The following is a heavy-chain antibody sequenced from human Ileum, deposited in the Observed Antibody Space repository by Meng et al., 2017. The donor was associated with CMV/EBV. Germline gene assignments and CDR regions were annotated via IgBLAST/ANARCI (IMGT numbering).Heavy chain of an antibody. J-gene: IGHJ4*02. V-gene: IGHV7-4-1*02. CDR3: ARDGLSGRYFDY. CDR1: GYSFITYG. Sequence: QVQLVQSGSELREPGASVKISCKTSGYSFITYGINWVRQAPGQGPEWMGWIDTNTGNPTYAQGFTGRFVFSLDTSVNTAYLQISSLKAEDTAVYYCARDGLSGRYFDYWGQGTLVTVSS. D-gene: IGHD1-26*01. CDR2: IDTNTGNP.